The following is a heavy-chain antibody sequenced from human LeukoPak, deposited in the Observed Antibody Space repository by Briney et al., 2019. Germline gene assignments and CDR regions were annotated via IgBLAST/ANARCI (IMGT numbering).Heavy chain of an antibody. V-gene: IGHV3-73*01. Sequence: GGSLRLSCAASGFTFSRSAMHWVRQASGKGLEWVGRIRSKANSYATAYAASVKGRFTISRDDSKNTAYLQMNSLKTEDTAVYYCTRQGYGDYDGYWAQGTLVTVSS. CDR3: TRQGYGDYDGY. D-gene: IGHD4-17*01. CDR2: IRSKANSYAT. J-gene: IGHJ4*02. CDR1: GFTFSRSA.